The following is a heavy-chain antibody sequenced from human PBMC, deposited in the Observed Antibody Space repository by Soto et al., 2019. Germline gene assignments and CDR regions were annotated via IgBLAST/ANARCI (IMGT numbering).Heavy chain of an antibody. CDR2: LIPIFGTA. V-gene: IGHV1-69*13. J-gene: IGHJ4*02. D-gene: IGHD3-10*01. CDR3: ARERPNYYGSGSFESFDY. Sequence: ASVKVCCKASASTFSSYCISWVRQAPGQGLEWMGALIPIFGTANYAQKFQGRVTITADESTSTAYMELSSLSSEDTAVYYCARERPNYYGSGSFESFDYWGQGTLVTVS. CDR1: ASTFSSYC.